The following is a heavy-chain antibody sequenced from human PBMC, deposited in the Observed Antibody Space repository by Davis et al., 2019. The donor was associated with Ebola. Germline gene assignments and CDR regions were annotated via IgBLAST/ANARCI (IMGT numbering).Heavy chain of an antibody. CDR3: VKGTTPWFDP. J-gene: IGHJ5*02. V-gene: IGHV3-30*18. CDR2: ISYDGSNK. Sequence: GGSLRLSCAASGFTFSSYGMHWVRQAPGKGLEWVAVISYDGSNKYYADSVKGRFTISRDNSKNTLYLQMNSLRAEDTAVYYCVKGTTPWFDPWGQGTLVTVSS. CDR1: GFTFSSYG. D-gene: IGHD1-7*01.